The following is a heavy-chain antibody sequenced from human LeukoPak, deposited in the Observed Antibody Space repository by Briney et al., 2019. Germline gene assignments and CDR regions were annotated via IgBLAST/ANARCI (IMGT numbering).Heavy chain of an antibody. J-gene: IGHJ4*02. V-gene: IGHV3-23*01. CDR3: AKESGDDSSGYYEVFDY. Sequence: GGSLRLSCTASGFTFTSYAMSWVRQAPGKGLEWVSVISGTGGSTNHADSVKGRFTISRDNSKNTLYLQMNSLRAEDTAVYSCAKESGDDSSGYYEVFDYWGRGTLVTVSS. CDR2: ISGTGGST. CDR1: GFTFTSYA. D-gene: IGHD3-22*01.